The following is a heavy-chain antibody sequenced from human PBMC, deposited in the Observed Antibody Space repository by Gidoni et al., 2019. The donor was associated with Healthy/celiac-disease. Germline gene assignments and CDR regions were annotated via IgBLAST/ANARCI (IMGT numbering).Heavy chain of an antibody. J-gene: IGHJ3*02. D-gene: IGHD3-10*01. CDR1: GFSLSNARMG. CDR3: ARIQGVGSGLSDAFDI. V-gene: IGHV2-26*01. Sequence: QVTVTESGPVLVKPTVTLTLTCTVPGFSLSNARMGVSWLRQPPGKSLEWLAHIFSNDEKSYSTSLKGRLTISKDTSKSQVVLTMTNMDPVDTATYYCARIQGVGSGLSDAFDIWGQGTMVTVSS. CDR2: IFSNDEK.